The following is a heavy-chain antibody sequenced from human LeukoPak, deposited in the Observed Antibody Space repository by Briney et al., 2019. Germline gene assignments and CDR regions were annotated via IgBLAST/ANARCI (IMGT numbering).Heavy chain of an antibody. CDR1: GYTFTSYG. CDR2: ISAYNGNT. V-gene: IGHV1-18*04. D-gene: IGHD5-18*01. CDR3: ARGRRLQLWFKSGAFDI. Sequence: SVKVSCKASGYTFTSYGISWVRQAPGQGLEGMGWISAYNGNTNYAQKLQGSVTMTTDTSTSTAYMELRSLRSDDTAVYYCARGRRLQLWFKSGAFDIWGQGTMVTVSS. J-gene: IGHJ3*02.